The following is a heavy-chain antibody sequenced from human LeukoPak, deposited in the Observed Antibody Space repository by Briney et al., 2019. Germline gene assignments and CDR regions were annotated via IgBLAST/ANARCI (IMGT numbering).Heavy chain of an antibody. CDR2: ISAYNGNT. Sequence: GASVKVSCKASGYTFTSYGISWVRQAPGQGLEWMGWISAYNGNTNYAQKLQGRVTMTTDTSTSTAYMELRSLRSDDTAVYYCARGGFYDFWSGPFDYWGQRTLVTVSS. V-gene: IGHV1-18*01. CDR3: ARGGFYDFWSGPFDY. J-gene: IGHJ4*02. D-gene: IGHD3-3*01. CDR1: GYTFTSYG.